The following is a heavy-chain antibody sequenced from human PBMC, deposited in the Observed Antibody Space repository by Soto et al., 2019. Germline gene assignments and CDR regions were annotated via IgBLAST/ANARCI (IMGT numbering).Heavy chain of an antibody. CDR2: ISSSGTI. CDR3: ARDGLGFDY. Sequence: EVQLVESGGGLVQPGGSLRLSCAASGFTFSTYSMTWVRQAPGKGLDWVSYISSSGTIYYADSVRGRFTISRDNAKNSLFLHMNSLRDEDTAVYFCARDGLGFDYLGQGTLVTVSS. CDR1: GFTFSTYS. V-gene: IGHV3-48*02. J-gene: IGHJ4*02. D-gene: IGHD6-19*01.